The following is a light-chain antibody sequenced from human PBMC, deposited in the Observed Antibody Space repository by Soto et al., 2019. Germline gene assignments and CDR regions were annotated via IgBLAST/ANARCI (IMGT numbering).Light chain of an antibody. CDR3: SSYTTSTTQV. Sequence: QSALTQPASVSGSPGQSITISCTGTSSDVGSYNYVSWYQQHPGKAPKLMIYEVRNRPSGDSDRFSGSKSGKTASLTIFGLQAEDEADYYCSSYTTSTTQVFGGGTKLTVL. J-gene: IGLJ2*01. V-gene: IGLV2-14*01. CDR1: SSDVGSYNY. CDR2: EVR.